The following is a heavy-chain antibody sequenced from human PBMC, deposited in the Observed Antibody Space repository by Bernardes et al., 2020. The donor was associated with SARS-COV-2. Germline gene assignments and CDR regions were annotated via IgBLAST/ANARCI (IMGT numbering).Heavy chain of an antibody. CDR3: AKREYYDFWSGPIDY. V-gene: IGHV3-23*01. Sequence: GGSLRLSCAASGFAFSNYAMSWVRQAPGKGLEWVSAIVGSGGSTYYADSVKGRFTISRDNSKNTLYLQMNSLRAEDTAVYYCAKREYYDFWSGPIDYWGQGTLVTVSS. CDR2: IVGSGGST. D-gene: IGHD3-3*01. J-gene: IGHJ4*02. CDR1: GFAFSNYA.